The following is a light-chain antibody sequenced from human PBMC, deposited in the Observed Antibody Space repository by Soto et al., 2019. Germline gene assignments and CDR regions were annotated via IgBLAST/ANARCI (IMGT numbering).Light chain of an antibody. CDR3: QSFDSRLSAPV. J-gene: IGLJ2*01. V-gene: IGLV1-40*01. CDR1: TSNIGAPFD. CDR2: ANN. Sequence: QSVLTQPPSVSGAPGQRVTISCTGSTSNIGAPFDVHWYQHLPGTAPRLLIYANNNRPSGVPDRFSDSKSGTSASLAITGLQADDEADYYCQSFDSRLSAPVFGGGTKLTVL.